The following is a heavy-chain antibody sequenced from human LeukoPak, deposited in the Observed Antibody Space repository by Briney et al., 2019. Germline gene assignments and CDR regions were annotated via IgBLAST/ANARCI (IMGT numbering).Heavy chain of an antibody. D-gene: IGHD3-3*01. Sequence: ASVKVSCKASGYTFINYDINWVRQATGQGPEWMGWMNPNSGNTGYAQKFQGRVTITRNTSISTAYMELRGLRSEDTAVYYCARGTYYDFWSGYPPLNNWFDPWGQGTLVTVSS. J-gene: IGHJ5*02. V-gene: IGHV1-8*03. CDR3: ARGTYYDFWSGYPPLNNWFDP. CDR1: GYTFINYD. CDR2: MNPNSGNT.